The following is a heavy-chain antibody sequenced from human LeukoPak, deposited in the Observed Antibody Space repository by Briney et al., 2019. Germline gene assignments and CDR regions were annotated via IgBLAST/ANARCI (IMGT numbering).Heavy chain of an antibody. V-gene: IGHV3-9*01. D-gene: IGHD6-13*01. Sequence: GGSLRISCAASGFTFDDYAMHWVRQAPGKGLEWVSGISWNSGSIGYADSVKGRFTISRDNAKNSLYLQMNSLRAEDTALYYCAKASTSSSWYVDYWGQGTLVTVSS. J-gene: IGHJ4*02. CDR2: ISWNSGSI. CDR1: GFTFDDYA. CDR3: AKASTSSSWYVDY.